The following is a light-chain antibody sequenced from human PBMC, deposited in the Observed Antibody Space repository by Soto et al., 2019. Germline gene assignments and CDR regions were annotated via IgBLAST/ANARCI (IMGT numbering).Light chain of an antibody. CDR3: SSYTSSSTVV. J-gene: IGLJ2*01. CDR1: SSDVGGYDY. CDR2: NVR. Sequence: QSALTQPASVSGSPGQSITISCTGTSSDVGGYDYVSWYQQHPGKAPKLMIYNVRNRPSGVSNRFSGSMAGNMASLTISGLQAEDEAAYYCSSYTSSSTVVFGGGTKLTVL. V-gene: IGLV2-14*01.